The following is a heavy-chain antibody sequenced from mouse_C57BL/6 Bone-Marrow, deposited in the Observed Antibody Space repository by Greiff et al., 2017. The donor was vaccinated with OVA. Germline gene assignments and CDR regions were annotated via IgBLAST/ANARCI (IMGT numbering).Heavy chain of an antibody. CDR3: ARNYGSSRYYFDY. CDR2: INPSTGGT. CDR1: GYSLTGYY. V-gene: IGHV1-42*01. J-gene: IGHJ2*01. Sequence: VQLKQSGPELVKPGASVKISCKASGYSLTGYYMNWVKQSPEKSLEWIGEINPSTGGTTYNQKFKAKATLTVDKSSSTAYMQLKSLTSEDSAVYYCARNYGSSRYYFDYWGQGTTLTVSS. D-gene: IGHD1-1*01.